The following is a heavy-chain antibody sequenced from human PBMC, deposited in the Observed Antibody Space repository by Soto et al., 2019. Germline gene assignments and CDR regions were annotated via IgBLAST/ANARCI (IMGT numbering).Heavy chain of an antibody. D-gene: IGHD3-3*01. V-gene: IGHV3-30-3*01. CDR2: VSKDGSVK. Sequence: GGSLRLSCEGSGFTFSRHALHWVRQAPGKGLEWVAVVSKDGSVKYWIESVKGRFTLSRDNAKDSLSLQMNSLRGEDTAFYYCARDVGPVTIFGEALSGYFDFWGQGTLVTVSS. J-gene: IGHJ4*02. CDR3: ARDVGPVTIFGEALSGYFDF. CDR1: GFTFSRHA.